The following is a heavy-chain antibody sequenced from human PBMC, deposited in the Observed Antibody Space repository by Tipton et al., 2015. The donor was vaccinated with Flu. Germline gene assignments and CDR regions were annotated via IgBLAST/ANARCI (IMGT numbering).Heavy chain of an antibody. V-gene: IGHV4-59*08. CDR1: GGPISHYY. J-gene: IGHJ4*02. CDR2: IYYSGST. D-gene: IGHD6-19*01. CDR3: ARGWQWLADAFDY. Sequence: TLSLTCTVSGGPISHYYWSWIRQSPGKGLEWIGYIYYSGSTNYNPTLKSRVTMSVDASRSQFSLKLSSVTAADTAVYYCARGWQWLADAFDYWGQGTLVTVSS.